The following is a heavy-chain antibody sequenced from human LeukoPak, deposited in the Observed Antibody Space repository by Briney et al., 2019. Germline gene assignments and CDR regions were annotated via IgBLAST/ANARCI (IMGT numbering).Heavy chain of an antibody. J-gene: IGHJ6*02. Sequence: PWGSLRLSCAASGCTFSSYGLSWVRQAPGKGMEWVSAISGSGGSTYYADSVKGRCTISRDNTTKKLYLQMNSLRAEDTAVYYCAKDGGNSSSWQVTWYYYYGMDVWGHGTTVTVSS. V-gene: IGHV3-23*01. CDR3: AKDGGNSSSWQVTWYYYYGMDV. CDR1: GCTFSSYG. CDR2: ISGSGGST. D-gene: IGHD6-13*01.